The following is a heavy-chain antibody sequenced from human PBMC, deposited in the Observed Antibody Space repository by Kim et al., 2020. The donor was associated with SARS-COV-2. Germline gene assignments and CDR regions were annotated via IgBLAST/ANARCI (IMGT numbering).Heavy chain of an antibody. CDR1: GFTFNDYA. J-gene: IGHJ1*01. V-gene: IGHV3-9*01. CDR2: ICWNSGSI. D-gene: IGHD6-19*01. Sequence: GGSLRLSCAASGFTFNDYAMHWVRQAPGKGLEWVSGICWNSGSIDYTDSVKGRFTISSANTKHSLFLQMNSLRAEDTALYYCTKDMAVGGTDYFHHWGQGTLVTVSS. CDR3: TKDMAVGGTDYFHH.